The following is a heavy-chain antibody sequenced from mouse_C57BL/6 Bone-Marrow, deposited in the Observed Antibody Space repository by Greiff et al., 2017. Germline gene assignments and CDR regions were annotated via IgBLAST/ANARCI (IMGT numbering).Heavy chain of an antibody. CDR3: ARRDYYCSRGNY. Sequence: QVQLKQSGAELARPGASVKLSCKASGYTFTSYGISWVKQRTGKGLEWIGEIYPRSGNTYYNEKFKGKATLTADKSSSTAYMELRSLTSEDAAVYFCARRDYYCSRGNYWGQGTTLTVSS. J-gene: IGHJ2*01. CDR2: IYPRSGNT. CDR1: GYTFTSYG. D-gene: IGHD1-1*01. V-gene: IGHV1-81*01.